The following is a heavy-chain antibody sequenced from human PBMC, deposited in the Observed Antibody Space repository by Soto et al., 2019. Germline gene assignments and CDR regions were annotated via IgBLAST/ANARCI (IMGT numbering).Heavy chain of an antibody. CDR1: GFTFSSYA. CDR3: AKKTDSSSPWGALDI. D-gene: IGHD6-6*01. J-gene: IGHJ3*02. V-gene: IGHV3-23*01. Sequence: EVQLLESGGGLVQPGGSLRLSCAVSGFTFSSYAMTWVRQAPAQGLEWVSGISGSGGGTLYADSVKGRFTISRDSSKNTLYLQMDSLRAEDTAVYYCAKKTDSSSPWGALDIWGQGTMVSVSS. CDR2: ISGSGGGT.